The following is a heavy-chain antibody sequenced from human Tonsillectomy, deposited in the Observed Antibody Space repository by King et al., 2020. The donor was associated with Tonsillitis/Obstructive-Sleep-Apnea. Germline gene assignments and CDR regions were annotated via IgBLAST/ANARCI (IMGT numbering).Heavy chain of an antibody. Sequence: DVQLVQSGAEVKKPGESLRISCKGSGYSFTSYWISSVRQRAGKGLEWMGGIVPSDPYTTYTPAFQGHVTISAAKSISTAYLQWSSLKASDTAMYYCANNFEAFDLWGRGTLVTVSS. V-gene: IGHV5-10-1*01. CDR1: GYSFTSYW. J-gene: IGHJ2*01. D-gene: IGHD3-9*01. CDR3: ANNFEAFDL. CDR2: IVPSDPYT.